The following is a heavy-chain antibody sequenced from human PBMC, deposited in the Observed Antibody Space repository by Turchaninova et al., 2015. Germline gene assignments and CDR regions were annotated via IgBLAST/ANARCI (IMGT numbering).Heavy chain of an antibody. CDR3: ETDQEARDAFDI. Sequence: EVQLVQSGAEVKKPGATVKISCKVSGYTFTDYYMHWVKQAHGKGLEWMGLVDPEMGETLYAEKFQCNVTITPDNATDTADVELSSLRSEDRAVYYCETDQEARDAFDIWGQGTMVTVSS. CDR2: VDPEMGET. J-gene: IGHJ3*02. CDR1: GYTFTDYY. V-gene: IGHV1-69-2*01.